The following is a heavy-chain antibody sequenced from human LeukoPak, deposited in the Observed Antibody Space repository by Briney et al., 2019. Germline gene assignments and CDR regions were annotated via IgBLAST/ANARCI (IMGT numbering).Heavy chain of an antibody. CDR3: ARCRDGYNYLDY. D-gene: IGHD5-24*01. CDR2: IIPIFGTA. Sequence: SVKVSCKASGGTFSSYAISWVRQAPGQGLEWMGGIIPIFGTANYAQKFQGRVTNTRDESTSTAYMVLSSLRSEDTAVYYCARCRDGYNYLDYWGQGTLVTFSS. J-gene: IGHJ4*02. V-gene: IGHV1-69*05. CDR1: GGTFSSYA.